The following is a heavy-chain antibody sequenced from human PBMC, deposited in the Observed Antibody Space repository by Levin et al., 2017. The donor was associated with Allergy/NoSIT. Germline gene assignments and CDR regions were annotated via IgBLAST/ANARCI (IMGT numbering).Heavy chain of an antibody. CDR3: ARGGGYCSSTGCYGLDY. V-gene: IGHV3-30-3*01. D-gene: IGHD2-2*01. Sequence: QSGGSLRLSCAASGFTFSSYAMHWVRQTPGKGLEWVAVISYDGFNKYYADSVKGRFTISRDNFKNTLYLQMNTLRAEDTAVYYCARGGGYCSSTGCYGLDYWGQGTLGTVSS. CDR1: GFTFSSYA. J-gene: IGHJ4*02. CDR2: ISYDGFNK.